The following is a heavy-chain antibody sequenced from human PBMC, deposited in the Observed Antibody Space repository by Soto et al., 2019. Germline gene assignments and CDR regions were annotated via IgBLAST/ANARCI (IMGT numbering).Heavy chain of an antibody. CDR2: ISSNRSTT. CDR3: ARHSRRSLVATPDF. CDR1: GFTFSSYS. D-gene: IGHD2-15*01. V-gene: IGHV3-64*02. J-gene: IGHJ4*01. Sequence: GGSLRLSCAASGFTFSSYSMNWVRQAPGKGLEYVSSISSNRSTTYYADSVKGRFTISRDNSKNTLYLQMGSLRAEDMALYYCARHSRRSLVATPDFWVNGTLVTVSS.